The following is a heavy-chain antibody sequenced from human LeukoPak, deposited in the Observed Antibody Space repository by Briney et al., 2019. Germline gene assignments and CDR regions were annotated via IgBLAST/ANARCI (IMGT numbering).Heavy chain of an antibody. CDR1: GYTFTDYY. CDR3: ARGLGSSWDLFDY. CDR2: VDPEDGET. D-gene: IGHD6-13*01. J-gene: IGHJ4*02. Sequence: GASVKVSCKASGYTFTDYYMHWVQQAPGKGLEWMGRVDPEDGETIYAEKFQGRVTITTDESTSTAYMELSSLRSEDTAVYYCARGLGSSWDLFDYWGQGTLVTVSS. V-gene: IGHV1-69-2*01.